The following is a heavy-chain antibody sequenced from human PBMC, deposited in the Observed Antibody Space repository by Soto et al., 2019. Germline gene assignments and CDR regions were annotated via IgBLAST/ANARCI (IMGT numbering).Heavy chain of an antibody. V-gene: IGHV1-8*01. Sequence: ASVKVSCKASGYTFTSYDINWVRQATGQGLEWMGWMNPNSGNTGYAQKFQGRVTMTRNTSISTAYMELSSLRSEDTAIYYCARDYCSGGRCSPFACWGKGTLVTVSS. CDR3: ARDYCSGGRCSPFAC. J-gene: IGHJ4*02. D-gene: IGHD2-15*01. CDR2: MNPNSGNT. CDR1: GYTFTSYD.